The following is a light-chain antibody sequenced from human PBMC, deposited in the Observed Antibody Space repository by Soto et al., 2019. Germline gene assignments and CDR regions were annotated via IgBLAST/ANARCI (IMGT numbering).Light chain of an antibody. V-gene: IGKV3-20*01. J-gene: IGKJ2*01. CDR2: AAS. Sequence: EIVLTQSPGTLSLSPGERATLSCRASQSVSSSYLAWYQQKPGQAPRPLNYAASSSATGIPDRFSGSGSGTDFTLTISRLEPEDCAVYYCQQYGSSPYTFGQGTKLEIK. CDR3: QQYGSSPYT. CDR1: QSVSSSY.